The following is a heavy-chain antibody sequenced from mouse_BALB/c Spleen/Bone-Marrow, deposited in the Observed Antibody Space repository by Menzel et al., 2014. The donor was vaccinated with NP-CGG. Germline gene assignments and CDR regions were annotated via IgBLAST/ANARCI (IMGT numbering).Heavy chain of an antibody. CDR2: IYPGDGDT. Sequence: QVQLQQSGAELVRPGSSVKISCKASGYAFSSYWVTWVKQRPGQGLEWIGQIYPGDGDTNYNVKFKDKVTLTADKSSSAAYMQLSSLTSEDSAVYFCAKVTTGFAYWGQGTLVTVSA. V-gene: IGHV1-80*01. J-gene: IGHJ3*01. CDR1: GYAFSSYW. D-gene: IGHD2-2*01. CDR3: AKVTTGFAY.